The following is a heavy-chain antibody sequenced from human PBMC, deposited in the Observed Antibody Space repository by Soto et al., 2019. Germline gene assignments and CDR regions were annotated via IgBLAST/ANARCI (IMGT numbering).Heavy chain of an antibody. J-gene: IGHJ6*02. Sequence: EVQLLESGGDLVQPGGSLRLSCEASGFTFSNYAMSWVRQAPGKGLEWVTGISARGGTTYYVDSVKGRFTISRDNSKHTLYLQMHALRAEDRAVFYCAKVRGFGAGYGMDAWGQGNTVTVYS. CDR1: GFTFSNYA. V-gene: IGHV3-23*01. D-gene: IGHD3-10*01. CDR3: AKVRGFGAGYGMDA. CDR2: ISARGGTT.